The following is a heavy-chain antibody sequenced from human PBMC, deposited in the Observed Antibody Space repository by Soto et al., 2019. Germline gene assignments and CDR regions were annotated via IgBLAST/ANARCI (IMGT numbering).Heavy chain of an antibody. CDR2: INAGNGNT. CDR3: ARNSDYDILTGYYSGVWFDP. D-gene: IGHD3-9*01. Sequence: GASVKVSCKASGYTFTSYAMHWVRQAPGQRLEWMGWINAGNGNTKYSQKFQGRVTITRDTSASTAYMELSSLRSEDTAVYYCARNSDYDILTGYYSGVWFDPWGQGTLVTVPS. V-gene: IGHV1-3*01. CDR1: GYTFTSYA. J-gene: IGHJ5*02.